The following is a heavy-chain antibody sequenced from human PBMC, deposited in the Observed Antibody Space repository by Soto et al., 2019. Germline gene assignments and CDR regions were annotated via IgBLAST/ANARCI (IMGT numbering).Heavy chain of an antibody. CDR3: ARMVRQTYYDFWSGPLDYGMDV. J-gene: IGHJ6*02. Sequence: SLTCTVSGGSISSGGYYWSWIRQHPGKGMEWIGYIYYSGSTYYNPSLKSRVTISVDTSKNQFSLKLSSVTAADTAVYYCARMVRQTYYDFWSGPLDYGMDVWGQGTTVTVSS. CDR1: GGSISSGGYY. D-gene: IGHD3-3*01. V-gene: IGHV4-31*03. CDR2: IYYSGST.